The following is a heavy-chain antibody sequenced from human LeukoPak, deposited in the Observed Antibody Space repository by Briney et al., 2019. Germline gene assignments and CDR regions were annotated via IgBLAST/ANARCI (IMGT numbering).Heavy chain of an antibody. CDR2: INHSGSP. D-gene: IGHD2/OR15-2a*01. CDR3: ARMPLFSQSTYGSYLYGLDV. CDR1: GGSLSGYY. Sequence: SETLSLTCAVDGGSLSGYYWSWIRQPPGKGLEWIGQINHSGSPNYNPSLKSRGTISVDTSKNQFSLKLTSVTAADTAVYYCARMPLFSQSTYGSYLYGLDVWGQGTKVTVSS. V-gene: IGHV4-34*01. J-gene: IGHJ6*02.